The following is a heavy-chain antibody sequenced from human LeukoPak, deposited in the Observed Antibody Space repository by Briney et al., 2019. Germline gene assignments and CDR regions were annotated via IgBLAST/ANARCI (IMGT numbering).Heavy chain of an antibody. J-gene: IGHJ4*02. D-gene: IGHD3-16*02. V-gene: IGHV4-38-2*01. Sequence: PSETLSLTCAVSGYSISSGYYWGWVRHAPGKGLEWIGSIYHTGNTYYNPSLKSRLTISVDMSKNQFSLNLRSVTAADTAVYYCARDKDDYVWGTYRWWGQGMLVTVSS. CDR1: GYSISSGYY. CDR2: IYHTGNT. CDR3: ARDKDDYVWGTYRW.